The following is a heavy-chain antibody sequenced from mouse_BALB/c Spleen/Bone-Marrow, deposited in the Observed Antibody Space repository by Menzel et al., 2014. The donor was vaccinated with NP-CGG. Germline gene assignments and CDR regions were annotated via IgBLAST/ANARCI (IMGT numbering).Heavy chain of an antibody. CDR3: ERCGFDS. J-gene: IGHJ2*01. Sequence: VKLMESGSALVRPGASVKLSCKASGYTFTSSWMHWAKQRPGQGLEWIGEIHPNSGNTNYNEKFKGKATLTVDTSSSTAYVDLSTLTSEDSAVDYCERCGFDSRGPAAPLTVDS. V-gene: IGHV1S130*01. CDR2: IHPNSGNT. CDR1: GYTFTSSW.